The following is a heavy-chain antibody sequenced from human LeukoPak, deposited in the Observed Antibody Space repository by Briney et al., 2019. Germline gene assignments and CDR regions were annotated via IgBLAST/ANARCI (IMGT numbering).Heavy chain of an antibody. Sequence: ASAKVSCKASGYTFTRFYMHWLRQAPGQGLEWMGIINPGGGSTTYAQKFQGRVTMTRDTSTSTVYMELSSLRSEDTAVYYCARFPDDSSFDCWGQGTPVIVSS. D-gene: IGHD3-22*01. CDR3: ARFPDDSSFDC. CDR1: GYTFTRFY. V-gene: IGHV1-46*01. CDR2: INPGGGST. J-gene: IGHJ4*02.